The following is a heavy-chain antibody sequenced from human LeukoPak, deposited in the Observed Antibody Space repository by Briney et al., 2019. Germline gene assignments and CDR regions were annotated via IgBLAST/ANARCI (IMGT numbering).Heavy chain of an antibody. Sequence: SETLSLTCTVSGGSISRNYWGWIRQPPGKGLEWIGYIYYSGSTNYNPSLKSRVTISGDTSKNQFSLKLSSVTAADTAVYYCAREYATAGTGSNYFDYWGQGTLVTVSS. CDR1: GGSISRNY. V-gene: IGHV4-59*01. CDR3: AREYATAGTGSNYFDY. D-gene: IGHD6-13*01. CDR2: IYYSGST. J-gene: IGHJ4*02.